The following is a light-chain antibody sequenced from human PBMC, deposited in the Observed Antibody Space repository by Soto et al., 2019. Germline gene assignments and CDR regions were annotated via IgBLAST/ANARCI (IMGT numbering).Light chain of an antibody. CDR1: QSVSSN. V-gene: IGKV3-15*01. CDR3: QQYNNWPRT. Sequence: EIMMTQSPATLSVSPGERATLSCRASQSVSSNLGWYQQKAGQAPRLLIYGASTRAAGIPARFSGSGSGTEFTLTISSLQSEDFAVYYCQQYNNWPRTFGQGTKVEIK. CDR2: GAS. J-gene: IGKJ1*01.